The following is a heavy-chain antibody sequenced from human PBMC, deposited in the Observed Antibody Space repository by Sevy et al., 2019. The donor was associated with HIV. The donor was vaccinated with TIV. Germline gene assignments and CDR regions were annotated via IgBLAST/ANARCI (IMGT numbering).Heavy chain of an antibody. J-gene: IGHJ3*02. CDR3: AKDRKVLLVVYAIPFDVFDI. CDR2: IRYDGSNE. V-gene: IGHV3-30*02. D-gene: IGHD2-8*02. CDR1: GFTFSNHA. Sequence: GGSLRLSCAASGFTFSNHAMHWVRQAPGKGLEWVAFIRYDGSNEYYADSVKGRFTISGDNSKNTLYLQMNSLRPEDTAVYYCAKDRKVLLVVYAIPFDVFDIWGQGTMVTVSS.